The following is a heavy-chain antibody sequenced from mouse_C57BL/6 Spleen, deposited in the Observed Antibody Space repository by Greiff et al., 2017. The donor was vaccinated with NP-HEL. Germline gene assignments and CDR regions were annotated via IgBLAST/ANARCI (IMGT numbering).Heavy chain of an antibody. CDR3: TTINWGGFAY. Sequence: EVQLQQSGAELVRPGASVKLSCTASGFNIKDDYMHWVKQRPEQGLEWIGWIDPENGDTEYASKFQGKATITADTSSNTAYQQLSSLTSEDTAVYYCTTINWGGFAYWGQGTLVTVSA. V-gene: IGHV14-4*01. J-gene: IGHJ3*01. CDR2: IDPENGDT. D-gene: IGHD4-1*01. CDR1: GFNIKDDY.